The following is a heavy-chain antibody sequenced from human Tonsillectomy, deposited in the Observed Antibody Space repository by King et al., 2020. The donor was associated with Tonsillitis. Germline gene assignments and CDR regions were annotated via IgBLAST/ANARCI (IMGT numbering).Heavy chain of an antibody. CDR2: IYYSGTT. J-gene: IGHJ4*02. V-gene: IGHV4-31*03. D-gene: IGHD1-7*01. Sequence: VQLQESGPGLVKPSQTLSLTCTVSGGSISSGGYYWSWIRQLPGKGLEWIGYIYYSGTTYYNPSLKSRVTISVDTSKNQFSLKLSSVTAADTAVYYCAREELELASGNYYFDYWGQGTLVTVSS. CDR3: AREELELASGNYYFDY. CDR1: GGSISSGGYY.